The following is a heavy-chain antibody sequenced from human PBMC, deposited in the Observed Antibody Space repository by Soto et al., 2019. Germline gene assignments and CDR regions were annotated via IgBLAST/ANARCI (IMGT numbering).Heavy chain of an antibody. CDR3: ARGYCTNGVCSRGNYYHYYRLAV. J-gene: IGHJ6*02. V-gene: IGHV1-69*13. Sequence: ASVKVSCKASGGTFSSYAISWVRQAPGQGLEWMGGIIPIFGTANYAQKFQGRVTITADESTSTAYMELSSLRSEDTAVYYCARGYCTNGVCSRGNYYHYYRLAVWGQGTTVTVSS. D-gene: IGHD2-8*01. CDR1: GGTFSSYA. CDR2: IIPIFGTA.